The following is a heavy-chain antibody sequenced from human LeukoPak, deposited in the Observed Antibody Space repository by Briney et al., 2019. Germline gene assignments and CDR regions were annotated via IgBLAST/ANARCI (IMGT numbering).Heavy chain of an antibody. CDR3: AELGITMIGGV. CDR2: ISFHGTDS. V-gene: IGHV3-30*04. J-gene: IGHJ6*04. Sequence: GTSLRLSCAASGFTFISYAIHWVRQAPGKGLEWVAVISFHGTDSFYADSVKGRFTISRDNSKNTLYLQMSSLRADDTAVYYCAELGITMIGGVWGKGTTVTISS. CDR1: GFTFISYA. D-gene: IGHD3-10*02.